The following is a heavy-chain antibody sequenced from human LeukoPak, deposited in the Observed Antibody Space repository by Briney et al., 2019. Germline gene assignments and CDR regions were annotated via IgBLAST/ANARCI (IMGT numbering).Heavy chain of an antibody. J-gene: IGHJ4*02. CDR2: ISGSGGST. D-gene: IGHD4-17*01. Sequence: GMSLRLSCAASGFTFSSYAMSWVRQAPGKGLEWVSAISGSGGSTYYADSVKGRFTISRDNSKNTLYLQMNSLRAEDTAVYYCAKDSSDYGGMYYFDYWGQGTLVTVSS. CDR3: AKDSSDYGGMYYFDY. CDR1: GFTFSSYA. V-gene: IGHV3-23*01.